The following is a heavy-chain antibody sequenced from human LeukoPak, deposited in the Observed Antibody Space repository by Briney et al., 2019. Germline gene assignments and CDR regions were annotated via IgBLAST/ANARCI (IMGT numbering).Heavy chain of an antibody. D-gene: IGHD3-10*01. CDR3: VRDSSGSGSYEFRGPE. Sequence: GGSLRLSSAASGFTFSSYAMHWVRLAPGKGLEWVSYISRSSSTIYYADSVKGRFTISRDNAKNSLYMQMNSLRAEDTAVYYCVRDSSGSGSYEFRGPEWGQGTLVTVSS. V-gene: IGHV3-48*04. CDR1: GFTFSSYA. CDR2: ISRSSSTI. J-gene: IGHJ3*01.